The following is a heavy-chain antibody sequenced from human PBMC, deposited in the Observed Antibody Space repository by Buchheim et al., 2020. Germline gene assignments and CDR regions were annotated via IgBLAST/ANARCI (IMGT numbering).Heavy chain of an antibody. J-gene: IGHJ6*02. CDR2: IWYDGSNK. V-gene: IGHV3-33*01. CDR3: ARGAGGIVVMDYYYGMDV. CDR1: GFTFSSYG. D-gene: IGHD3-22*01. Sequence: QVQLVESGGGVVQPGRSLRLSCAASGFTFSSYGMHWVRQAPGKGLEWVAVIWYDGSNKYYADSVKGRFTISRDNSKNTLYLQMNSLRAEETAVYYCARGAGGIVVMDYYYGMDVWGQGTT.